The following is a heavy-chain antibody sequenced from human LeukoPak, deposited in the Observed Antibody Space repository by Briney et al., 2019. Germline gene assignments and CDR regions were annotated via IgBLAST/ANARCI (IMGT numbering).Heavy chain of an antibody. CDR1: GGSISGSNW. Sequence: SENLSLTCAVSGGSISGSNWWSWVRQPPGKGLEWIGEIYHSGSTNYNPSLKSRVTISVDKSKNQFSLKLSSVTAADTAVYYCVRGNTYILKSYYFDYWGQGTLVTVSS. V-gene: IGHV4-4*02. CDR2: IYHSGST. CDR3: VRGNTYILKSYYFDY. D-gene: IGHD1-14*01. J-gene: IGHJ4*02.